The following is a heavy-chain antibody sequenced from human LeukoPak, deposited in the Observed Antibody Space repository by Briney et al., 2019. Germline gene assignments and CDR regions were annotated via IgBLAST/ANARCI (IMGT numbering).Heavy chain of an antibody. J-gene: IGHJ4*02. CDR3: ARADGYNNVDY. V-gene: IGHV3-74*01. CDR1: GFTFSSYW. Sequence: GGSLRLSCAASGFTFSSYWMHWVRQAPGKGLVWVSRINSDVSSTSYADSVKGRFTISRDNAKNTLYLQMNSLRAEDTAVYYCARADGYNNVDYWGQGTLVTVSS. D-gene: IGHD5-24*01. CDR2: INSDVSST.